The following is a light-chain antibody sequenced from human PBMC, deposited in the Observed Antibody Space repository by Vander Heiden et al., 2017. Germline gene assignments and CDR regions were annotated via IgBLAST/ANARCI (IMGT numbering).Light chain of an antibody. CDR1: QIVSSN. Sequence: EIVLTQSRATLSLSPGERDTPSCRSSQIVSSNLAWSQQKPGQAPRLLIYDASNRATGIPARFSGSGSGTDFTLTISSLEPEDFAVYSCQQRSNWPLTFGGGTKVEIK. V-gene: IGKV3-11*01. CDR3: QQRSNWPLT. J-gene: IGKJ4*01. CDR2: DAS.